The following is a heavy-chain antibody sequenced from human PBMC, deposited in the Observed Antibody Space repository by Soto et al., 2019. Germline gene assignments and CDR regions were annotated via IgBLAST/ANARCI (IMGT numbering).Heavy chain of an antibody. J-gene: IGHJ6*03. V-gene: IGHV4-31*03. CDR3: ARKDSGYADYMDV. Sequence: QVQLQESGPGLVKPSQTLSLTCTVSGGAISRGGYYWSGIRQHPGKGLEWIGYIYYSGGTYYNPSLKSRVTISVDTSENQFSPRLSSVTAADTAVYYCARKDSGYADYMDVWGKGTTVTGSS. CDR2: IYYSGGT. D-gene: IGHD5-12*01. CDR1: GGAISRGGYY.